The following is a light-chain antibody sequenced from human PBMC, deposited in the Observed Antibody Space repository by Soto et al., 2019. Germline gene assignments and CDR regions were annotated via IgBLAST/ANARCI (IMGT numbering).Light chain of an antibody. CDR2: GAS. CDR3: QHYKNYPWT. CDR1: QDVGRY. V-gene: IGKV1-8*01. Sequence: AIRMTQSPSSLSASAGDRVAIACRASQDVGRYLAWDQQKPGQAPKPLIYGASTLQSGVPSRFSGGGSGTDFTLTISCLQSEDFATYYCQHYKNYPWTFGQGTKVEIK. J-gene: IGKJ1*01.